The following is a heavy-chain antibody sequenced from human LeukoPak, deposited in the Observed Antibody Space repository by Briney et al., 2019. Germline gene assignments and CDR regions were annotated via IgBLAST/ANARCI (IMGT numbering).Heavy chain of an antibody. D-gene: IGHD6-19*01. CDR3: TRAVASSSGWYADY. CDR1: KFTFRNYG. CDR2: IWYDGSQK. J-gene: IGHJ4*02. Sequence: GGSLRLSCAASKFTFRNYGMHWVRQAPGKGLEWVAVIWYDGSQKYYADSVKGRFTISRDNSKNTLDLQMSSLSAEDTAVYFCTRAVASSSGWYADYWGQGTLVTVSS. V-gene: IGHV3-33*01.